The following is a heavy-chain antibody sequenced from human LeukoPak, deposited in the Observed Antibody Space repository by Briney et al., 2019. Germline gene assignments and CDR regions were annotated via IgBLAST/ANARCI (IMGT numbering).Heavy chain of an antibody. CDR2: IYYSGST. CDR1: GGSISSSSYY. CDR3: ARDAGYSSPFDY. V-gene: IGHV4-39*07. D-gene: IGHD6-13*01. Sequence: SETLSLTCTVSGGSISSSSYYWGWIRQPPGKGLEWIGSIYYSGSTNYNPSLKSRVTISVDTSKNQFSLKLSSVTAADTAVYYCARDAGYSSPFDYWGQGTLVTVSS. J-gene: IGHJ4*02.